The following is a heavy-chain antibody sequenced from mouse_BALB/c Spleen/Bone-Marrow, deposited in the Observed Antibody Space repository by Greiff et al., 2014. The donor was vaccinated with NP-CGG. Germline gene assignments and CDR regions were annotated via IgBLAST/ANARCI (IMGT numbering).Heavy chain of an antibody. CDR2: IYPANGNT. D-gene: IGHD4-1*01. Sequence: VQLKESGAELVKPGASVKLSCTASCFNIKDTYMHWVKQRPGQGLEWIGRIYPANGNTKNDPKFQGKATITADTSSNTAYLQLSSLTSEDTAVYYCARWEYYAMDYWGQGTSVTVSS. CDR1: CFNIKDTY. CDR3: ARWEYYAMDY. V-gene: IGHV14-3*02. J-gene: IGHJ4*01.